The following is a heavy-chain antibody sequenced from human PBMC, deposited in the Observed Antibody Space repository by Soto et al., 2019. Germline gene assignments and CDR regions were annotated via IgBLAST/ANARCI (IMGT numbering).Heavy chain of an antibody. D-gene: IGHD3-16*01. Sequence: SETLSLTRSLSGSSIRLYYWRWIRQPPGKGLEWIGYTYHSGNPYHNPSLKSRVIISVDRSKNQFSLKVRSVTAADTAVYYCARETFADYVSYSAPWGKGIQVLLS. CDR1: GSSIRLYY. J-gene: IGHJ5*02. V-gene: IGHV4-59*12. CDR2: TYHSGNP. CDR3: ARETFADYVSYSAP.